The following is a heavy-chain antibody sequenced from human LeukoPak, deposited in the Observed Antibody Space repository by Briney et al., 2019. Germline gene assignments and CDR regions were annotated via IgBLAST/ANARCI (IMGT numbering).Heavy chain of an antibody. CDR3: AKSWSGYYHYYMDV. V-gene: IGHV3-30*02. Sequence: GGSLRLSCATSGFTFSTYAMHWVRQAPGKGLEWVASIRNDGTNKNHVDSVKGRFTISRDNSKNTLFLQMDSLRPEDTAIYYCAKSWSGYYHYYMDVWGQGTTVTVSS. CDR2: IRNDGTNK. D-gene: IGHD3-3*01. CDR1: GFTFSTYA. J-gene: IGHJ6*02.